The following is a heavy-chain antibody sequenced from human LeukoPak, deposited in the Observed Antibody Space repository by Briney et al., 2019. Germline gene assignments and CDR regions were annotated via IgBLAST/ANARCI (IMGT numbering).Heavy chain of an antibody. J-gene: IGHJ4*02. Sequence: WETLSLTCTVSGGSVSSSTYYWGWVRQPPGKGLEWIGNIYYTGSAYYNASLRSRVILSVDTSKNQFSLKMTSVTAADTAVYYCARLSKGRYFDYIFDYWGQGALVTVSS. CDR1: GGSVSSSTYY. CDR3: ARLSKGRYFDYIFDY. V-gene: IGHV4-39*01. CDR2: IYYTGSA. D-gene: IGHD3-9*01.